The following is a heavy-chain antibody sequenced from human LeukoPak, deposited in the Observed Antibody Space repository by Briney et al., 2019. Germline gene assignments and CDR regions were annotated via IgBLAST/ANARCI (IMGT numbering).Heavy chain of an antibody. J-gene: IGHJ4*02. D-gene: IGHD2-2*02. Sequence: GRSLRLSCAASGFTFSSYAMSWVRQAPGKGLEWVSAISGSGGSTYYADSVKGRFTISRDNSKNTLYLQMNSLRAEDTAVYYCAKADCSSTSCYSPADYWGQGTLVTVSS. CDR3: AKADCSSTSCYSPADY. CDR2: ISGSGGST. CDR1: GFTFSSYA. V-gene: IGHV3-23*01.